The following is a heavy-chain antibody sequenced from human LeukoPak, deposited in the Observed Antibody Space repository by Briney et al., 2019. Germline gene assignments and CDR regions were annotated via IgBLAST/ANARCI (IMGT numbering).Heavy chain of an antibody. J-gene: IGHJ5*02. Sequence: GGSLRLSCTVSGFTVSSNSMSWVRQAPGKGLEWVSFIYSGGNTHYSDSVKGRFTISRDNSRNTLSLQMNSLRADDTAVYYCAKDRTGTTGADWFDPWGQGTLVTVSS. CDR2: IYSGGNT. CDR3: AKDRTGTTGADWFDP. CDR1: GFTVSSNS. V-gene: IGHV3-53*01. D-gene: IGHD1-1*01.